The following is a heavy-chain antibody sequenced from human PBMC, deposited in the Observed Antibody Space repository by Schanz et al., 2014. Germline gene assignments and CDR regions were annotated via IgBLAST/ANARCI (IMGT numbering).Heavy chain of an antibody. CDR1: GFTFSNHA. J-gene: IGHJ4*02. CDR3: ARDGDFDY. Sequence: VQLVESGGGVVRPGGSLRLSCAASGFTFSNHALSWVRQAPGKGLEWVALISYDGSSKNHADSVQGRFTISRDNSKNTLFLQMSSLRAEDTAVYYCARDGDFDYWGQGTLVTVSS. CDR2: ISYDGSSK. V-gene: IGHV3-33*08.